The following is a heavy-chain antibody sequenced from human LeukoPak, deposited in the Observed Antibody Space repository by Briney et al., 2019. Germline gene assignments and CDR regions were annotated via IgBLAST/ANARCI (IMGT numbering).Heavy chain of an antibody. CDR2: IYYSGST. CDR1: GGSISSYY. D-gene: IGHD6-13*01. Sequence: SETPSLTCTVSGGSISSYYWSWIRQPPGKGLEWIGYIYYSGSTNYNPSLKSRVTISVDTSKSQFSLKLSSVTAADTAVYYCARDLGYSSSRVENWFDPWGQGTLVTISS. CDR3: ARDLGYSSSRVENWFDP. J-gene: IGHJ5*02. V-gene: IGHV4-59*01.